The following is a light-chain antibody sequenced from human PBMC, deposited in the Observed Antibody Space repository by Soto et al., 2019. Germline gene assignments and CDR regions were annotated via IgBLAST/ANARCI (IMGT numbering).Light chain of an antibody. V-gene: IGKV3-20*01. Sequence: EIVMTQSPATLSVSPGERATLSCRASQSVSSNLAWYQQKPGQGPRLLIYDASTRATGIPDRFSGSGSGTDFTLTISRLEPEDFAVYYCQQYGSSPGTFGQGTKVDIK. CDR3: QQYGSSPGT. CDR2: DAS. CDR1: QSVSSN. J-gene: IGKJ1*01.